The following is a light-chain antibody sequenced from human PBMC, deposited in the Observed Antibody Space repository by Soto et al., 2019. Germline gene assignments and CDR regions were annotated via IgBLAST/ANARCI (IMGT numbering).Light chain of an antibody. Sequence: EVVMTQSPATLSVSPGDRATLSCRASQSVDTNVAWYQQKPGQAPRLLVHIASTRATVIPSRFPVIGFWTGFTLTFIGLKSHVCTFYYCHHYGSSRITFGLGTRLE. J-gene: IGKJ5*01. CDR3: HHYGSSRIT. CDR1: QSVDTN. V-gene: IGKV3-15*01. CDR2: IAS.